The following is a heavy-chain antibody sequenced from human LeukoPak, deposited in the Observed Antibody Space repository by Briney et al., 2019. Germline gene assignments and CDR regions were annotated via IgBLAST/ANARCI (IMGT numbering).Heavy chain of an antibody. CDR1: GGSISSYY. D-gene: IGHD3-3*01. V-gene: IGHV4-59*01. Sequence: SETPSLTCTVSGGSISSYYWSWIRQPPGKGLEWIGYIYYSGSTNYNPSLKSRVTISVDTSKNQFSLKLSSVTAADTAVYYCARAFSRITIFGVVTPNWFDPWGQGTLVTVSS. CDR3: ARAFSRITIFGVVTPNWFDP. J-gene: IGHJ5*02. CDR2: IYYSGST.